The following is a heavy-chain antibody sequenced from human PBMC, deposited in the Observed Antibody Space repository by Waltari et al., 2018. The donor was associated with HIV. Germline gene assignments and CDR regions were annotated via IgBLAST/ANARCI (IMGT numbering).Heavy chain of an antibody. Sequence: QLQLQESGPGLVKPSETLSLTCTVSGGSISSSSYYWGWIRQPPGKGLEWIGSIYYSGSTYYNPSLKSRVTISVDTSKNQFSLKLSSVTAADTAVYYCARYYYDSSGTLDYWGQGTLVTVSP. CDR1: GGSISSSSYY. CDR2: IYYSGST. CDR3: ARYYYDSSGTLDY. V-gene: IGHV4-39*01. J-gene: IGHJ4*02. D-gene: IGHD3-22*01.